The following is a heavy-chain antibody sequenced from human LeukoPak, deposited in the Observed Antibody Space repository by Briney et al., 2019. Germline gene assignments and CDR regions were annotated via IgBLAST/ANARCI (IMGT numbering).Heavy chain of an antibody. Sequence: GASVKVSCKASGYTFTSYYMHCVRQAPGQGLEWMGIINPSGGSTSYAQKFQGRVTMTRDTSTSTVYMELSSLRSEDTAVYYCARGVYYYDSSGYYYYPPPDYWGQGTLVTVSS. D-gene: IGHD3-22*01. J-gene: IGHJ4*02. CDR1: GYTFTSYY. V-gene: IGHV1-46*01. CDR2: INPSGGST. CDR3: ARGVYYYDSSGYYYYPPPDY.